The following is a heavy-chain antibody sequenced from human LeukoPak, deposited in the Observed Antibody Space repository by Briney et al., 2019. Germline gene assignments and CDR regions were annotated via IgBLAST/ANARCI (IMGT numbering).Heavy chain of an antibody. CDR2: IYTSGST. D-gene: IGHD6-19*01. Sequence: SQTLSLTCTVSGGSISSGGYYWSWIRQHPGKGLEWIGYIYTSGSTNYNPSLKSRVTISVDTSKNQFSLKLSSVTAADTAVYYCARGYSSGLSAAFDIWGQGTMVTVSS. J-gene: IGHJ3*02. CDR3: ARGYSSGLSAAFDI. V-gene: IGHV4-31*03. CDR1: GGSISSGGYY.